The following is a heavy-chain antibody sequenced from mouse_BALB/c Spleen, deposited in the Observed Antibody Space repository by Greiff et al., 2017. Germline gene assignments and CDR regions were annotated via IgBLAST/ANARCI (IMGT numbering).Heavy chain of an antibody. CDR1: GFTFSSYA. D-gene: IGHD2-14*01. J-gene: IGHJ4*01. Sequence: EVHLVESGGGLVKPGGSLKLSCAASGFTFSSYAMSWVRQTPEKRLEWVASISSGGSTYYPDSVKGRFTISRDNARNILYLQMSSLRSEDTAMYYCAREVRGAMDYWGQGTSVTVSS. CDR2: ISSGGST. CDR3: AREVRGAMDY. V-gene: IGHV5-6-5*01.